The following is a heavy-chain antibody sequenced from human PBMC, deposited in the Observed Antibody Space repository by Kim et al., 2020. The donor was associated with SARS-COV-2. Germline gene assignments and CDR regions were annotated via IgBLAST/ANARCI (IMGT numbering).Heavy chain of an antibody. D-gene: IGHD3-10*01. J-gene: IGHJ4*02. Sequence: GGSLRLSCEASGFTFSSYSMNWVRQAPGKGLEWVSFIINNYSHTYYADSVKGRFTISRDNAKNSLYLQMYSLRSEDTAVYYCARSRQLRGVTCDYWGQGSLVTVAS. CDR1: GFTFSSYS. CDR3: ARSRQLRGVTCDY. CDR2: IINNYSHT. V-gene: IGHV3-21*05.